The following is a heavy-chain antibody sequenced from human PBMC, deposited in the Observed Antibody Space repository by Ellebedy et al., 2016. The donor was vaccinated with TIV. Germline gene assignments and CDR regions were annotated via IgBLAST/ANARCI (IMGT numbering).Heavy chain of an antibody. V-gene: IGHV3-48*04. CDR2: VSGSGKTT. D-gene: IGHD3/OR15-3a*01. Sequence: GESLKISCTASGSTFSTYSMNWVRQAPGKGLEWVSYVSGSGKTTYYTDSVKGRFTISRDNAKNSLYLHMSSLRAEDTAVYFCARRSTDFAFDSWGQGTLVTVSS. CDR3: ARRSTDFAFDS. J-gene: IGHJ4*02. CDR1: GSTFSTYS.